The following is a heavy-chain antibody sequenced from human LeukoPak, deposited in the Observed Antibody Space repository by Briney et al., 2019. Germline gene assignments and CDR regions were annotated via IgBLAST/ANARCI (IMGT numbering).Heavy chain of an antibody. J-gene: IGHJ5*02. Sequence: GGSLRLSCAASGFTISTYAMSWVRQAPGKGLEWVSAISGSGGNTYYADSVKGRFTISRDSSKNTLYLQMNSLRAEDTAVYYCAQVRVVAATSRWFDPWGQRTLVTVSS. CDR3: AQVRVVAATSRWFDP. V-gene: IGHV3-23*01. D-gene: IGHD2-15*01. CDR2: ISGSGGNT. CDR1: GFTISTYA.